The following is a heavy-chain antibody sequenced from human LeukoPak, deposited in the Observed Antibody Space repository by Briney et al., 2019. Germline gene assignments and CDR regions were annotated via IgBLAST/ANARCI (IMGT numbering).Heavy chain of an antibody. D-gene: IGHD6-13*01. J-gene: IGHJ5*02. CDR1: GGSISSYY. CDR3: ARLTGYSSSFWFDP. CDR2: IYTSGST. Sequence: SETLSLTCTVSGGSISSYYWSWIRQPAGKGLEWIGRIYTSGSTNYNPSLKSRVTMSVDTSKNQFSLKLSSVTAADTAVYYCARLTGYSSSFWFDPWGQGTLVTVSS. V-gene: IGHV4-4*07.